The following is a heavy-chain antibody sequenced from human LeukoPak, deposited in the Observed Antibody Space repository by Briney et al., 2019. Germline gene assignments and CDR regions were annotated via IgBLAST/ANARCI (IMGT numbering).Heavy chain of an antibody. V-gene: IGHV4-39*01. D-gene: IGHD5-18*01. Sequence: SETLSLTCTVSGGSISSSSYYWGWIRQPPGKGLEWIGSIYYSGSTYHNPSLKSRVTISVDTSKNQFSLKLSSVTAADTAVYYCARQGYSYGNFDYWGQGTLVTVSS. J-gene: IGHJ4*02. CDR3: ARQGYSYGNFDY. CDR1: GGSISSSSYY. CDR2: IYYSGST.